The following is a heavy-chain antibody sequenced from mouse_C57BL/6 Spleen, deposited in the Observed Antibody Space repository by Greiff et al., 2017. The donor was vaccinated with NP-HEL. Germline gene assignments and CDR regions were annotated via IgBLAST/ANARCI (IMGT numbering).Heavy chain of an antibody. CDR1: GYTFTSYW. J-gene: IGHJ4*01. D-gene: IGHD1-1*01. CDR2: INPSSGYT. Sequence: VQLKESGAELAKPGASVKLSCKASGYTFTSYWMHWVKQRPGQGLEWIGYINPSSGYTKYNQKFKDKATLTADKSSRTAYMQLSSLTYEDSAVYYCANYYGSSPHYYAMDYWGQGTSVTVSS. CDR3: ANYYGSSPHYYAMDY. V-gene: IGHV1-7*01.